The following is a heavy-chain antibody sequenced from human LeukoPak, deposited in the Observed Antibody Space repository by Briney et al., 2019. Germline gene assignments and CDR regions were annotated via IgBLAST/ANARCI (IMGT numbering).Heavy chain of an antibody. CDR3: EKGGGAFDR. J-gene: IGHJ5*02. CDR1: GFTFSSYNM. D-gene: IGHD2-15*01. V-gene: IGHV4-4*02. CDR2: IHHGGST. Sequence: GSLRLSCVASGFTFSSYNMNWVRQAPGQGLEWIGEIHHGGSTNYHTTLKSRVTISIDKSNNQSSLKLTSVTAADTAVYYCEKGGGAFDRWGRGSLVTVSS.